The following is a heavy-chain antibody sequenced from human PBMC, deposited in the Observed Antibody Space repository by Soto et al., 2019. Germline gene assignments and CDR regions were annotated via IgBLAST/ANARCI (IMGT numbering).Heavy chain of an antibody. Sequence: ASVKVSCKASGYTFANYAMQWVRQAPGQRLEWMGWINGGSDSTRYSQNFQGRLTITRDSSANTVYMELSSLRSGDTAIYYCARSPPPLGRFDSWGQGTLVTAPQ. J-gene: IGHJ5*01. CDR1: GYTFANYA. CDR2: INGGSDST. CDR3: ARSPPPLGRFDS. V-gene: IGHV1-3*01.